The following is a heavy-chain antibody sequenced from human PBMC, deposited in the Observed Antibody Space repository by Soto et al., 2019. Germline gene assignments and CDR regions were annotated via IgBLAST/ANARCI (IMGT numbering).Heavy chain of an antibody. V-gene: IGHV1-3*01. Sequence: QVQLVQSGAEVKKPGASVKVSCKASGYTFTSYAMHWVRQAPGQRLEWMGWINAGNGNTKYSQKFQGRVTITRDTSASTAYMELSSLRSEDTAVYYCARSFGVVIIDYYYGMDVWGQGTTVTVSS. CDR1: GYTFTSYA. CDR3: ARSFGVVIIDYYYGMDV. CDR2: INAGNGNT. D-gene: IGHD3-3*01. J-gene: IGHJ6*02.